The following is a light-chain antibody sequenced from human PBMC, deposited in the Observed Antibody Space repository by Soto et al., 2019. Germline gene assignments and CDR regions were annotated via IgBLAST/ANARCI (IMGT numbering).Light chain of an antibody. CDR2: AAS. CDR1: QGISSS. V-gene: IGKV1-9*01. CDR3: QQYSSYRWT. J-gene: IGKJ1*01. Sequence: DIQLTQSPSFLAASVGDRVNITCRASQGISSSLAWYQQKPGKAPKLLIYAASTLQSGVPSRFSGSGSGTEFTLTISSLQPEDFATYYCQQYSSYRWTFGQGTKVDIK.